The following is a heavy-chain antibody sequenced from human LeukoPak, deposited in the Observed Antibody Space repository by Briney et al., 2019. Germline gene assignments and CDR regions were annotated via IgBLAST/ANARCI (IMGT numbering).Heavy chain of an antibody. CDR1: GYTFTGYY. Sequence: ASVKVSCKASGYTFTGYYMHWVRQAPGQGLEWMGWINPNSGGTNYAQKFQGRVTMTRDTSISTAYMELSRLRSDDTAVYYYARPKSIAARPNDYFDYWGQGTLVTVSS. J-gene: IGHJ4*02. V-gene: IGHV1-2*02. CDR2: INPNSGGT. CDR3: ARPKSIAARPNDYFDY. D-gene: IGHD6-6*01.